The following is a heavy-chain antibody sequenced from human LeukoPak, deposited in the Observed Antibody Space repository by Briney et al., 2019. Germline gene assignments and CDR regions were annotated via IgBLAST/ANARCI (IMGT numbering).Heavy chain of an antibody. J-gene: IGHJ4*02. Sequence: GGSLRLSCAASGFTFSSYAMSWVRQAPGKGLEWVSAISGSGSSTYYADSVKGRFTISRDNSKNTLSLQMNSLRADDTAVYYCARHIVVVTAIHYFDYWGQGTLVTVSS. D-gene: IGHD2-21*02. V-gene: IGHV3-23*01. CDR2: ISGSGSST. CDR1: GFTFSSYA. CDR3: ARHIVVVTAIHYFDY.